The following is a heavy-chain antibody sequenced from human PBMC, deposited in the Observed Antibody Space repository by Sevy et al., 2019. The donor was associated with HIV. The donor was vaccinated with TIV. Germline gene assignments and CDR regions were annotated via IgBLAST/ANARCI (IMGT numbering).Heavy chain of an antibody. J-gene: IGHJ3*02. CDR3: AGGRYDSSGSFDAFDI. CDR1: GFTFTNYA. CDR2: ILGARGVI. Sequence: GGSLRLSCAASGFTFTNYAMNWVRQAPGKGLEWVSTILGARGVIYDADSLKGRFTISRDNSKNTLYLQMDSLRAEDTAVYYCAGGRYDSSGSFDAFDIWGQGTMVTVSS. V-gene: IGHV3-23*01. D-gene: IGHD3-22*01.